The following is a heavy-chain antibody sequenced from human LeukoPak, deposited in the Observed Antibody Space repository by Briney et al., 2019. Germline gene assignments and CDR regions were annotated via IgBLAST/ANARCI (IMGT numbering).Heavy chain of an antibody. CDR2: FYYSWST. Sequence: PSEALSLTGPFSGGPLSSYHWGWIRQPPGKGLEGIGHFYYSWSTHYNPSLKSRVTLSVDTSKNQVSLKLSSVTAADTAVYYCAATGDNFDYWGQGTLVTVSS. CDR3: AATGDNFDY. D-gene: IGHD7-27*01. J-gene: IGHJ4*01. V-gene: IGHV4-59*01. CDR1: GGPLSSYH.